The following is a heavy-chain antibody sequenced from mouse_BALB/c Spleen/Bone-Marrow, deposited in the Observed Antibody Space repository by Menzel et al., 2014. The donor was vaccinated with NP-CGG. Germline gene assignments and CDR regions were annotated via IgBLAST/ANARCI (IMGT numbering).Heavy chain of an antibody. V-gene: IGHV1-7*01. Sequence: VQLQESGAELAKPGASVKMSCKASGYTFTSYWMHWVKQRPGQGLEWIGYINPSTGYTEYNQKFKDKATLTADKSPSTAYMQLSSLTSEDSAVYFCARGRFAYWGQGTLVTVSA. CDR3: ARGRFAY. CDR2: INPSTGYT. J-gene: IGHJ3*01. CDR1: GYTFTSYW.